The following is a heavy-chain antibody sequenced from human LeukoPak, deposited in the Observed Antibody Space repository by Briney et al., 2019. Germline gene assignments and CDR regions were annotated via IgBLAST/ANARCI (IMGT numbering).Heavy chain of an antibody. Sequence: PSQTLSLTCTVSGGSISSGDYYWSWIRQPPGKGLEWIGYIYYSGSTYYNPSLKSRVTISVDTSKNQFSLKLSSVTAADTAVYYCVRASANQRSLWSNPEAGAFHIWGQGTMVTVSS. CDR1: GGSISSGDYY. V-gene: IGHV4-30-4*08. CDR2: IYYSGST. J-gene: IGHJ3*02. D-gene: IGHD3-10*01. CDR3: VRASANQRSLWSNPEAGAFHI.